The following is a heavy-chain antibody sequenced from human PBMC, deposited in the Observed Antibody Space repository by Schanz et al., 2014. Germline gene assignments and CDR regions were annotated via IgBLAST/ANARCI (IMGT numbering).Heavy chain of an antibody. CDR2: ISHSGGSK. D-gene: IGHD2-15*01. V-gene: IGHV3-23*01. CDR3: AEGMGYCSGGTCYDCYYYGLDV. J-gene: IGHJ6*02. CDR1: GFTFNSYA. Sequence: DVQLLESGGGLVQPGGSLRLSCAASGFTFNSYAMTWVRQAPGKGLEWVSSISHSGGSKYYADSVKGRFTISRDNSENTLYLQMNSLSADDTAVFYCAEGMGYCSGGTCYDCYYYGLDVWGQGTTVTVSS.